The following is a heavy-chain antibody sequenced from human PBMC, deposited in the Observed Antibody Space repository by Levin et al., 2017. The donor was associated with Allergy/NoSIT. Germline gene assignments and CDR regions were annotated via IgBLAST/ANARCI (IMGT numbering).Heavy chain of an antibody. CDR3: AKVTLYDSSGWGFDY. CDR2: ISGSGITS. J-gene: IGHJ4*02. CDR1: GFTFSSYA. Sequence: GGSLRLSCAASGFTFSSYAMSWVRQAPGKGLEWVSAISGSGITSYYADSVKGRFTISRDNSKNTLYLQMNSLRAEDTAVYYCAKVTLYDSSGWGFDYWGQGTLVTVSS. V-gene: IGHV3-23*01. D-gene: IGHD3-22*01.